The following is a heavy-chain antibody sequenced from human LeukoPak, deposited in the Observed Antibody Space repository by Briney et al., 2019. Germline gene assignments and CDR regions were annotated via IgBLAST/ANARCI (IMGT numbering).Heavy chain of an antibody. CDR1: GFTFSDSA. V-gene: IGHV3-43*02. CDR2: ISFSGANS. J-gene: IGHJ4*02. D-gene: IGHD2-2*01. CDR3: AKGDGYCSTTSCLAGDY. Sequence: QPGGSLRLSCAASGFTFSDSAMTWVRQAPGKGLDWVSLISFSGANSYYADSVKGRFTISRDNSKNSLYLQMNSLRTEDTAFYYCAKGDGYCSTTSCLAGDYWGQGTLVTVSS.